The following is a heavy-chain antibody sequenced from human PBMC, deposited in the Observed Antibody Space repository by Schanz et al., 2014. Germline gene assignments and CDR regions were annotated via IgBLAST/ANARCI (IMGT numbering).Heavy chain of an antibody. J-gene: IGHJ4*02. Sequence: QVQLVQSGAEVKKPGASVKVSCKASGYTFTSYYMHWVRQAPGQGREWLGLIHPSGGSTSYAQKYQGRVTMTRDTSTSAVYMELISLRSEITAVYYCASDGEAAYGCDYWGQGTLVTGSS. CDR2: IHPSGGST. V-gene: IGHV1-46*03. CDR1: GYTFTSYY. D-gene: IGHD2-21*01. CDR3: ASDGEAAYGCDY.